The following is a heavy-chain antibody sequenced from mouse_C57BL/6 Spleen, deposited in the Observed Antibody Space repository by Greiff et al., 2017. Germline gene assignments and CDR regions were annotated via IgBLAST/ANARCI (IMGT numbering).Heavy chain of an antibody. CDR3: ARLETTVVNFDY. J-gene: IGHJ2*01. V-gene: IGHV1-80*01. CDR2: IYPGDGDT. Sequence: VKLLESGAELVKPGASVKISCKASGYAFSSYWMNWVKQRPGKGLEWIGQIYPGDGDTNYNGKFKGKATLTADKSSSTAYMQLSSLTSEDSAVYFCARLETTVVNFDYWGQGTTLTVSS. D-gene: IGHD1-1*01. CDR1: GYAFSSYW.